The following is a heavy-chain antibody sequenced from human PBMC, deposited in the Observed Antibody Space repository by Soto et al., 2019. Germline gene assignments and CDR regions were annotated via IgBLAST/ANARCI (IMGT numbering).Heavy chain of an antibody. CDR2: ISYEGSNK. D-gene: IGHD3-10*01. Sequence: TGGSLRLSCAASGLTFSSYRMQWVRQAPGQGLAWVAVISYEGSNKYYADSVKGRFTISRGNCKNTVYVQICSRWAEDRAVYYCAKGGPKTAGPNTFREYNWCDSWGQGTLFTVSS. CDR1: GLTFSSYR. CDR3: AKGGPKTAGPNTFREYNWCDS. J-gene: IGHJ5*02. V-gene: IGHV3-30*18.